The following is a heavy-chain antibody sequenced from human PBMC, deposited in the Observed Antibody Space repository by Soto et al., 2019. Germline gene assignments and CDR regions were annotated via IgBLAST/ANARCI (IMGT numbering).Heavy chain of an antibody. D-gene: IGHD4-17*01. CDR2: MNPNSGNT. CDR3: ARGGGIGDGDYVGCDY. V-gene: IGHV1-8*01. J-gene: IGHJ4*02. CDR1: GYTFTSYD. Sequence: QVQLVQSGAEVKKPGASVKVSCKASGYTFTSYDINWVRQATGQGLEWMGWMNPNSGNTGYAQKFRGRVTMTRNTSISTAYMELSSLRSEDTAGYYCARGGGIGDGDYVGCDYWGQGTLVTVSS.